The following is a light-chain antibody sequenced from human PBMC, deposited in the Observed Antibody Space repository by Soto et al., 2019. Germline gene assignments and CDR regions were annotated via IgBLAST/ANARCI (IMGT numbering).Light chain of an antibody. J-gene: IGKJ2*01. CDR2: GAS. Sequence: EIILTQSPASLSVSPGERATLSCRASQSVNNNLAWYQQKRGQAPRLLIYGASTRATGIAGRFRGSGSGTAFTLTITSLQSEDFAVYFCQQYNNWPPDTFGQGTKLEIK. CDR1: QSVNNN. V-gene: IGKV3-15*01. CDR3: QQYNNWPPDT.